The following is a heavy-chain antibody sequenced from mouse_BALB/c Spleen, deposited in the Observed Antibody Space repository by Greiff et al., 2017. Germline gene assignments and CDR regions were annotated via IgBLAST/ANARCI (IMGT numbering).Heavy chain of an antibody. CDR2: ISSGSSTI. V-gene: IGHV5-17*02. J-gene: IGHJ4*01. CDR3: ARSLPFYAMDY. Sequence: DVMLVESGGGLVQPGGSRKLSCAASGFTFSSFGMHWVRQAPEKGLEWVAYISSGSSTIYYADTVKGRFTISRDNPKNTLFLQMTSLRSKDTAMYYCARSLPFYAMDYWGQGTSVTVSS. D-gene: IGHD6-2*01. CDR1: GFTFSSFG.